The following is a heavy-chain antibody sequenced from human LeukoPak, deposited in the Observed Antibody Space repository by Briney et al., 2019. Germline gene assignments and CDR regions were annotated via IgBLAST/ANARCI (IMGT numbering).Heavy chain of an antibody. Sequence: ASVKVSCKASGYTFTSYGISWVRQAPGQGLEWMGWISAHNGNTNYAQKLQGRVTMTTDTSTSTAYMELRSLRSDDTAVYYCARSHFFDYSNYYYYYMDVWGKGTTVTVSS. V-gene: IGHV1-18*01. CDR3: ARSHFFDYSNYYYYYMDV. D-gene: IGHD4-11*01. CDR2: ISAHNGNT. CDR1: GYTFTSYG. J-gene: IGHJ6*03.